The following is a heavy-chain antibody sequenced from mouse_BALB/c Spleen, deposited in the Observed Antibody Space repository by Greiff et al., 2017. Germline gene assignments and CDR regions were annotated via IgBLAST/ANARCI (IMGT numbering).Heavy chain of an antibody. J-gene: IGHJ3*01. Sequence: QVQLKQSGAELVRPGSSVKISCKASGYAFSSYWMNWVKQRPGQGLEWIGQIYPGDGDTNYNGKFKGKATLTADKSSSTGYMQLSSLTSEDSAVYFCARGGDWFAYWGQGTLVTVSA. CDR3: ARGGDWFAY. V-gene: IGHV1-80*01. CDR2: IYPGDGDT. CDR1: GYAFSSYW.